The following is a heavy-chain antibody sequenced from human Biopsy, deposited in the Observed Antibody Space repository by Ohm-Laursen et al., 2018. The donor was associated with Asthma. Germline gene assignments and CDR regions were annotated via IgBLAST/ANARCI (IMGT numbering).Heavy chain of an antibody. V-gene: IGHV3-7*01. CDR3: AGLVQAEEGVF. J-gene: IGHJ4*02. CDR2: INGDGSQK. Sequence: SLRLSCAASGFTFGNFWMSWGRQTPGKGLEWVATINGDGSQKSYVDSVTGRFTISRDNSKNSLHLEMNSLRAEDTAVYFCAGLVQAEEGVFWGQGARVTVSS. CDR1: GFTFGNFW. D-gene: IGHD2-15*01.